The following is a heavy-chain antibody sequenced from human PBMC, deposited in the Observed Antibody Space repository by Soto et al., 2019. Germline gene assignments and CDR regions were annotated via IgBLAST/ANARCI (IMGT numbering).Heavy chain of an antibody. Sequence: PGGSLRLSCAASGSTFSSYWMHWVRQAPGKGLVWVSRINSDGSSTSHADSVKGRFTISRDNAKNTLYLQMNSLRAEDTAVYYCARSRVVIVDPGHYYYYGMDVWGQGTTVTVSS. V-gene: IGHV3-74*01. CDR3: ARSRVVIVDPGHYYYYGMDV. D-gene: IGHD3-3*01. J-gene: IGHJ6*02. CDR1: GSTFSSYW. CDR2: INSDGSST.